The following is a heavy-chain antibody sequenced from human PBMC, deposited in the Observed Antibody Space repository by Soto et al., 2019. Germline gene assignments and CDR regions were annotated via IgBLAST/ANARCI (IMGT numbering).Heavy chain of an antibody. D-gene: IGHD3-10*01. CDR1: GFTFSDYY. V-gene: IGHV3-11*01. CDR3: ARVGNYGSGSFPLWGDYYYMDV. CDR2: ISSSGSTI. J-gene: IGHJ6*03. Sequence: RGSLRLSCAASGFTFSDYYMSWIRQAPGKGLEWVSYISSSGSTIYYADSVKGRFTISRDNAKNSLYLQMNSLRAEDTAVYYCARVGNYGSGSFPLWGDYYYMDVWGKGTTVTVSS.